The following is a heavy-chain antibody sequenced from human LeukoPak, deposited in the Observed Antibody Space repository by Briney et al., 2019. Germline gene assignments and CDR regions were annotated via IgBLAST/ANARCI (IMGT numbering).Heavy chain of an antibody. CDR3: ARAGRVVVITTTFDY. CDR1: GFTFSSYA. D-gene: IGHD3-22*01. Sequence: GGSLRLSCAASGFTFSSYAMHWVRQAPGKGLEWVAVISYDGSNKYYADSVRGRFTISRDNSKNTLYLQMNSLRAEDTAVYYCARAGRVVVITTTFDYWGQGTLVTVSS. CDR2: ISYDGSNK. V-gene: IGHV3-30-3*01. J-gene: IGHJ4*02.